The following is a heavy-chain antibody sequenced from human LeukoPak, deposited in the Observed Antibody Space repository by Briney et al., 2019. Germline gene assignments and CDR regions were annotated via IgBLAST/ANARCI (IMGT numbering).Heavy chain of an antibody. CDR3: AREFSKSSSWDS. J-gene: IGHJ5*01. D-gene: IGHD6-13*01. V-gene: IGHV1-69*04. CDR2: IIPIFGIA. CDR1: GGTFSSYA. Sequence: SVKVSCKASGGTFSSYAISWARQAPGQGLEWMGRIIPIFGIANYAQKFQGRVTITADKSTSTAYMELSSLRSEDTAVYYCAREFSKSSSWDSWGQGTLVTVSS.